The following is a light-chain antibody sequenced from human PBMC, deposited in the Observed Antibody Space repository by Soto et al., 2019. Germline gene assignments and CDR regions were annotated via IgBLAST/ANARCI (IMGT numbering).Light chain of an antibody. CDR2: WAS. J-gene: IGKJ4*01. CDR1: QSVLYSSNNKNY. V-gene: IGKV4-1*01. CDR3: QQYYSTLLT. Sequence: DIVMTQSPDSLAVSLGERATINCKSSQSVLYSSNNKNYLAWYQQKPGQPPKLLIYWASTRESGVSDRFSGSGSGTDFTLTISSLQAEDVAVYYCQQYYSTLLTFGGGTKVELK.